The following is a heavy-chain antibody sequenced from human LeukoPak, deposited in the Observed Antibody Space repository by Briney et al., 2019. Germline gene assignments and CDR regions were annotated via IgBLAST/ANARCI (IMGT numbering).Heavy chain of an antibody. CDR2: INPSGGST. D-gene: IGHD1-26*01. CDR3: ARWEPTEAFDY. Sequence: GASVKVSCKASGGTFSSYAISWVRQAPGQGLEWMGIINPSGGSTNYAQKFQGRVTITTDESTSTAYMELSSLRSEDTAVYYCARWEPTEAFDYWGQGTLVTVSS. J-gene: IGHJ4*02. CDR1: GGTFSSYA. V-gene: IGHV1-69*05.